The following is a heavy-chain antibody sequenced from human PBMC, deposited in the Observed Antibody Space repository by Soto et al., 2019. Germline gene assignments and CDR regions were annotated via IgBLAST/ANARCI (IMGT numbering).Heavy chain of an antibody. J-gene: IGHJ4*02. CDR3: PKEGVSPRSYNGDFDY. CDR1: GFTFSSYS. CDR2: VSYDGTIE. V-gene: IGHV3-30*18. D-gene: IGHD2-15*01. Sequence: QVQLVESGGGVVQPGRSLRLSCAASGFTFSSYSMHWFRQAPGKGLEWVAVVSYDGTIEYYADSVKGRFTVSRDNSKKPLSLQMTSLGAEDSAVYYCPKEGVSPRSYNGDFDYGGKGTLVTCPQ.